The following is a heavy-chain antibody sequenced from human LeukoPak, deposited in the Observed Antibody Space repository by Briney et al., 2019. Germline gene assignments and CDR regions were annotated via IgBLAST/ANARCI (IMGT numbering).Heavy chain of an antibody. CDR1: GFSFSDFY. CDR2: ITSSGTTT. V-gene: IGHV3-11*01. J-gene: IGHJ4*02. Sequence: PGGSLRLSCSAPGFSFSDFYMSWFRLSPEKGLEWIAYITSSGTTTEYADSVKGRFTISRVNAKNSLYLQMNSLRPEDTAIYYCGRDPDYGDPYWGQGTLVTVSS. D-gene: IGHD4/OR15-4a*01. CDR3: GRDPDYGDPY.